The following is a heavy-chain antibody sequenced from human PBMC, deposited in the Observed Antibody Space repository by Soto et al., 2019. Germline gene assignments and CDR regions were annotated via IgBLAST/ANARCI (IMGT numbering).Heavy chain of an antibody. J-gene: IGHJ6*02. CDR3: ARQQLGSYYYYGMDV. CDR1: GGSSTAGYYY. D-gene: IGHD6-13*01. V-gene: IGHV4-30-4*01. Sequence: PSETLSLTWTVSGGSSTAGYYYWSWIRQPPGQGLEWIGYIYYSGTTYYNPSLKSRVTISLDTSKNQFSLKLSSVTAADTAVYYCARQQLGSYYYYGMDVWGQGTTVTVSS. CDR2: IYYSGTT.